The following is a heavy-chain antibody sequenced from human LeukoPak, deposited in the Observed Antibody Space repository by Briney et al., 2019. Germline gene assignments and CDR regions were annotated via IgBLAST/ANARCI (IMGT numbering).Heavy chain of an antibody. V-gene: IGHV1-69*13. CDR2: IIPVLGTT. Sequence: SVKVSCKAAAGSFSTHAIIWVRQAPGQGLEWMGGIIPVLGTTNSAQRFQDRLSLTADESTGTASMELTSLRPEDSAVYYCGASTVTVTYYYMAVWGKGTTITVSS. J-gene: IGHJ6*03. CDR3: GASTVTVTYYYMAV. D-gene: IGHD2-21*02. CDR1: AGSFSTHA.